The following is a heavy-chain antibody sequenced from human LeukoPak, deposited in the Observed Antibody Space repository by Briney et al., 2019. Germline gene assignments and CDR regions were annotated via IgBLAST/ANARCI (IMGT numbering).Heavy chain of an antibody. D-gene: IGHD3-10*01. J-gene: IGHJ4*02. V-gene: IGHV4-61*08. Sequence: SETLSLTCTVSGASVRSGGYYGSWFRQPPGKGLVWIGYIYYSGSTNYNPSLKSRVTISVDTSKNQFSLKVSSVTAADTAVYYCARRGGSGRSFDYWGQGTLVTVSS. CDR2: IYYSGST. CDR1: GASVRSGGYY. CDR3: ARRGGSGRSFDY.